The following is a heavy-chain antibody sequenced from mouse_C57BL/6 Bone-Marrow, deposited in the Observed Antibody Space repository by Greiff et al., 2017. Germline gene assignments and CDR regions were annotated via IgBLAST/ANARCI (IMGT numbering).Heavy chain of an antibody. CDR2: IDPSDSYT. Sequence: QVQLQQPGAELVMPGASVKLSCKASGYTFTSYWMHWVKQRPGQGLEWIGEIDPSDSYTNYNQKFKGKSTLTVDKSSSTAYMQLSSLTSEDSAVYYCARDYSNPYAMDYWGKGTSVTVSS. CDR1: GYTFTSYW. CDR3: ARDYSNPYAMDY. J-gene: IGHJ4*01. V-gene: IGHV1-69*01. D-gene: IGHD2-5*01.